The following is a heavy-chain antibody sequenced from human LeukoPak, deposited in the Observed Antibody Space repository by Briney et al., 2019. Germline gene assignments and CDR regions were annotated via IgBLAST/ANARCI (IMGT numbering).Heavy chain of an antibody. CDR2: ISHSGNT. CDR1: GQSISSGYY. Sequence: SETLSLTCTVSGQSISSGYYWGWIRQPPGMQLEWIGSISHSGNTFHTPSLKSRVTMSLDTSKNQFSLKLTSVTASDTAVYYCARALLPAGPRLDYWGQGTLVTVSS. D-gene: IGHD3-10*01. J-gene: IGHJ4*02. V-gene: IGHV4-38-2*02. CDR3: ARALLPAGPRLDY.